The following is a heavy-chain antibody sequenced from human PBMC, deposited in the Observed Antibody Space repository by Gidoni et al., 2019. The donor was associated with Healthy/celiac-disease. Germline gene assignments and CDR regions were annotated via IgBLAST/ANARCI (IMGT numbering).Heavy chain of an antibody. CDR3: AREGRKQQLVRYGMDV. J-gene: IGHJ6*02. CDR1: GFTFSSCG. CDR2: IWYDGSNK. V-gene: IGHV3-33*01. D-gene: IGHD6-13*01. Sequence: QVQLVESGGGVVEPGRSLRLSCAASGFTFSSCGVHWVRQAPGKGLEWVAVIWYDGSNKYYADSVKGRFTISRDNSKNTLYLQMNSLRAEDTAVYYCAREGRKQQLVRYGMDVWGQGTTVTVSS.